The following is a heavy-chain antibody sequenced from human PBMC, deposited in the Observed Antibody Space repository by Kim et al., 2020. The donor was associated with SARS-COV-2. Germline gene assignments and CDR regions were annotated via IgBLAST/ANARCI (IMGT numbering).Heavy chain of an antibody. CDR3: ARAVAGRGAAFDI. J-gene: IGHJ3*02. CDR2: TYYRSKWYD. Sequence: SQTLSLTCAISGDSVSRNTGTWNWIRQSPSRGLEWLGRTYYRSKWYDEYAVSVKSRITINPDTSKNQFSLQLNSVTPEDTAVYYCARAVAGRGAAFDIWGQGTLVTVSS. D-gene: IGHD6-19*01. V-gene: IGHV6-1*01. CDR1: GDSVSRNTGT.